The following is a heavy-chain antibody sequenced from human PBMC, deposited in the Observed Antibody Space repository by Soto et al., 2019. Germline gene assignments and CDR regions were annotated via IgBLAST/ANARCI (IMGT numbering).Heavy chain of an antibody. Sequence: QVQLVQSGAEVKKPGSSVKVSCKASGGTFSSYAISWVRQAPGQGLEWMGGIIPIFGTANYAQKFQGRVTITADEFTSAAYRGLSSLRSEAAAVYYCARGRYNCGYAGVTYYYYCMDVWGQGTTVTVSS. CDR3: ARGRYNCGYAGVTYYYYCMDV. CDR1: GGTFSSYA. D-gene: IGHD1-20*01. J-gene: IGHJ6*02. CDR2: IIPIFGTA. V-gene: IGHV1-69*12.